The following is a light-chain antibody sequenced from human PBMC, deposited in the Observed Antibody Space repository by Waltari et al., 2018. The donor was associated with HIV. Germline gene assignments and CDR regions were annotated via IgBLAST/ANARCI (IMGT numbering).Light chain of an antibody. CDR2: DVS. Sequence: QSALTQPASVSGSPGQSITISCTGTTSYNHVSCYHHHPGKPPKLLIYDVSERPSGVSNRFSGSKSGNTASLTISGLQAEDEADYYCCSYAGSSTLVFGGGTKLTVL. J-gene: IGLJ2*01. V-gene: IGLV2-23*02. CDR3: CSYAGSSTLV. CDR1: TSYNH.